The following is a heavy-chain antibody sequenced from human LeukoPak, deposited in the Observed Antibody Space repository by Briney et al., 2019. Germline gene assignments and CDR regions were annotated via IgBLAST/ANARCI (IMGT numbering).Heavy chain of an antibody. J-gene: IGHJ6*02. CDR2: IYYSGST. V-gene: IGHV4-39*07. CDR3: ARERGQYQLYGMDV. D-gene: IGHD2-2*01. CDR1: GGSISSSSYY. Sequence: SETLSLTCTVSGGSISSSSYYWGWIRQPPGKGLEWIGSIYYSGSTYYNPSLKSRVTISVDTSKNQFSLKLSSVTAADTAVYYCARERGQYQLYGMDVWGQGTTVTVSS.